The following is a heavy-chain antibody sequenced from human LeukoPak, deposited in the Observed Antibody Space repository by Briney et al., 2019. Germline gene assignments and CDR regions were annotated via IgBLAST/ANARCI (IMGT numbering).Heavy chain of an antibody. V-gene: IGHV3-30*18. CDR1: GFTFSSYG. CDR2: ISYDGSNK. CDR3: AKEAYFDY. J-gene: IGHJ4*02. Sequence: GRSLRLSCAASGFTFSSYGMPWVRQAPGKGLEWVAVISYDGSNKYYADSVKGRFTISRDNSKNTLYLQMNSLRAEDTAVYYCAKEAYFDYWGQGTLVTVSS.